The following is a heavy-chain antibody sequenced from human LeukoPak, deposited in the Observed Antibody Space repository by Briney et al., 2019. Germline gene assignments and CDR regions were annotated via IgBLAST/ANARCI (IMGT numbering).Heavy chain of an antibody. D-gene: IGHD3-16*02. CDR3: LLQMTYGELSDPDF. V-gene: IGHV3-21*01. CDR1: GFTLSSLA. J-gene: IGHJ4*02. Sequence: PGGSLRLSCAASGFTLSSLAMHWVRQAPGKGLEWVSSSGTRSGTKYYADSVMGRFTISRDSAMNSVPLQINSLRAEDTAVYYCLLQMTYGELSDPDFRGQGTLVTVSS. CDR2: SGTRSGTK.